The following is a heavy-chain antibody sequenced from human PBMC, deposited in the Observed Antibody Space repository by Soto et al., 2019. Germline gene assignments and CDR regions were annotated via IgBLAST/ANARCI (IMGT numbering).Heavy chain of an antibody. CDR2: VYYSGST. Sequence: SETLSLTCTVSGGSISGYYCTWLRQPPGKGLEWIGYVYYSGSTNYNPSLKSRVTISVDTSKNQFSLKLSSVTAADTAVYYCARLDSPYCSSTSCYLRLGWFDPWGQGTLVTSPQ. CDR3: ARLDSPYCSSTSCYLRLGWFDP. J-gene: IGHJ5*02. D-gene: IGHD2-2*01. V-gene: IGHV4-59*01. CDR1: GGSISGYY.